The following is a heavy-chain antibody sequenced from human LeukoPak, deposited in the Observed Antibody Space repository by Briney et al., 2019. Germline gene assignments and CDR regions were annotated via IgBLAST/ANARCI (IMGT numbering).Heavy chain of an antibody. CDR1: GGSISGSSYY. Sequence: SETLSLTCTVSGGSISGSSYYWGWIRQHPGKGLEWIGSIYYSGSTYYNPSLKSRVTISVDTSKNQFSLKLSSVTAADTAVYYCARHTSLLSSWCDYWGQGTLVTVSS. V-gene: IGHV4-39*01. J-gene: IGHJ4*02. D-gene: IGHD6-13*01. CDR3: ARHTSLLSSWCDY. CDR2: IYYSGST.